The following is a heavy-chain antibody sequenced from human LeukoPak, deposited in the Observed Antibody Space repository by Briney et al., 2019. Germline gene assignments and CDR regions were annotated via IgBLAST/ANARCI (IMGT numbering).Heavy chain of an antibody. J-gene: IGHJ6*02. V-gene: IGHV1-24*01. CDR1: GYTLTELS. D-gene: IGHD1-14*01. CDR3: ATLRYRYYYYGMDV. CDR2: FDHEDGET. Sequence: ASVKVSCKVSGYTLTELSMHWVRQAPGKGLEWMGGFDHEDGETIYAQKFQGRVTMTEDTSTDTAYMELSSLRSEDTAVYYCATLRYRYYYYGMDVWGQGTTVTVSS.